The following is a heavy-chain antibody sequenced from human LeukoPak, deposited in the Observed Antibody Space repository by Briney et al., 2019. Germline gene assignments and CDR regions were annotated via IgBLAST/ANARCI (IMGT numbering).Heavy chain of an antibody. CDR1: GFTVSSNY. J-gene: IGHJ4*02. V-gene: IGHV3-53*01. CDR3: AKVKILYASARPDFDY. Sequence: SGGSLRLSCAASGFTVSSNYMSWVRQAPGKGLEWVSVIYNGGRTYYADSVKGRFTISRDNSKNTLYLQMNSLRAEDTAVYYCAKVKILYASARPDFDYWGQGTLVTVSS. D-gene: IGHD5/OR15-5a*01. CDR2: IYNGGRT.